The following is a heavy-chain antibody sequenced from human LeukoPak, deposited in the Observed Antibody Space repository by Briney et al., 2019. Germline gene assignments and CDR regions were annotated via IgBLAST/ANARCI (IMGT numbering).Heavy chain of an antibody. V-gene: IGHV3-21*01. J-gene: IGHJ4*02. CDR3: ARDGGGLTTVTFFDY. D-gene: IGHD4-11*01. Sequence: GGSLRLSCEASRFTFSTYNMNWVRQAPGKRLEWVSSITSTSSYVFYADSVKGRFTISRDNAKNSLYLQMNSLRAEDTAVYYCARDGGGLTTVTFFDYWGQGTLVTVSS. CDR2: ITSTSSYV. CDR1: RFTFSTYN.